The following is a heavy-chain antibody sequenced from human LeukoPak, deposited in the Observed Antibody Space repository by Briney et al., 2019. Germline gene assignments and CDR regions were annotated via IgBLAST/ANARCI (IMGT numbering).Heavy chain of an antibody. V-gene: IGHV3-30*18. CDR1: GFTSIGYG. CDR3: AKDLSPMVPFDY. D-gene: IGHD6-13*01. J-gene: IGHJ4*02. CDR2: ISYDGSNK. Sequence: PGRSLRLSCAASGFTSIGYGMHRVPQAPRKGLACVAVISYDGSNKYYADSVKGRFTISRDNSKNTLYLQMNSLRAEDTAVYYCAKDLSPMVPFDYWGQGTLVTVSS.